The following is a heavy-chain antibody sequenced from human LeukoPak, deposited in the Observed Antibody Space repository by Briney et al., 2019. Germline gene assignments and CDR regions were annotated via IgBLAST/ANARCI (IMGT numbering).Heavy chain of an antibody. V-gene: IGHV4-34*01. CDR3: ARGPVYYYYGMDV. CDR2: INHSGST. Sequence: PSETLSLTCAVYGGSSSGYYWSWIRQPPGKGLEWIGEINHSGSTNYNPSLKSRVTISVDTSKNQFSLKLSSVTAADTAVYYCARGPVYYYYGMDVWGQGTTVTVSS. J-gene: IGHJ6*02. CDR1: GGSSSGYY.